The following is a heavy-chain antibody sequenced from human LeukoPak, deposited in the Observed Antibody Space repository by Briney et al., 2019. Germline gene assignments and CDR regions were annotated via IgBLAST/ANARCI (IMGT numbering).Heavy chain of an antibody. J-gene: IGHJ4*02. Sequence: ESGPTLVKPTQPLTLTCTFSGFSLRTSGVGVGWIRQPPGKALEWLALIYWDDDKRYSPSLKSRLTITKDTSKNQVVLTMTNMDPVDTATYYCAHRFFEVAGFDYWGQGTLVTVSS. V-gene: IGHV2-5*02. CDR1: GFSLRTSGVG. D-gene: IGHD2-21*01. CDR3: AHRFFEVAGFDY. CDR2: IYWDDDK.